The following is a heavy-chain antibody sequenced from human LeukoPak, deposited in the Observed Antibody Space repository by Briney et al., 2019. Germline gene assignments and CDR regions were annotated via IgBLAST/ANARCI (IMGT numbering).Heavy chain of an antibody. CDR1: GYTFTSYD. Sequence: ASVKVSCKASGYTFTSYDINWVRQATGQGLEWMGWMNPNSGNTGYAQKFQGRVTITADKSTSTAYMELSSLRSEDTAVYYCALRRGSSSSTDYWGQGTLVTVSS. V-gene: IGHV1-8*01. D-gene: IGHD6-6*01. J-gene: IGHJ4*02. CDR2: MNPNSGNT. CDR3: ALRRGSSSSTDY.